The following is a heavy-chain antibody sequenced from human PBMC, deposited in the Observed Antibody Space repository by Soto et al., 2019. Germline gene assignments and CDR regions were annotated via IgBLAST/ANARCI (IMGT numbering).Heavy chain of an antibody. V-gene: IGHV3-23*01. CDR3: AKERYFDWFTPLDAFDI. J-gene: IGHJ3*02. Sequence: PGGSLRLSCAASGFTFSSYAMSWVRQAPGKGLEWVSAISGSGGKTYYADSVKGRFTISRDNSKNTLYLQMNSLRAEDTAVYYCAKERYFDWFTPLDAFDIWGQGTMVTVSS. D-gene: IGHD3-9*01. CDR1: GFTFSSYA. CDR2: ISGSGGKT.